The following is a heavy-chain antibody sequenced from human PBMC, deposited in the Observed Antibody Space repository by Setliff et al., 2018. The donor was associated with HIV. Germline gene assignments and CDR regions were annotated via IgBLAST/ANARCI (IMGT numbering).Heavy chain of an antibody. Sequence: GGSLRLSCTTSGFTFGAYAFSWVRQAPGKGLGWVGQIRSQPYGVTTEYAASVKGRFTISRDDSLGIAYLQLNRLTSEDTAVYYWTRTPGAWQNDFDYWGQGTPVTVSS. CDR3: TRTPGAWQNDFDY. J-gene: IGHJ4*02. CDR1: GFTFGAYA. CDR2: IRSQPYGVTT. V-gene: IGHV3-49*04. D-gene: IGHD4-17*01.